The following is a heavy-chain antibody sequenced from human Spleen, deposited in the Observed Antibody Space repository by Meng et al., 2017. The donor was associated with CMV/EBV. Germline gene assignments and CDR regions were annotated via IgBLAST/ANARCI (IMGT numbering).Heavy chain of an antibody. Sequence: GESLKISCAASGFSFTSYWMHWVRQTPGKGLVWVSLINIDGSSTDYADSVKGRFTISRDNAKNSLYLQMNSLRAEDTAVYYCAREGPRDRTTGTRDFDYWGQGTLVTVSS. CDR3: AREGPRDRTTGTRDFDY. J-gene: IGHJ4*02. CDR1: GFSFTSYW. CDR2: INIDGSST. V-gene: IGHV3-74*01. D-gene: IGHD1-1*01.